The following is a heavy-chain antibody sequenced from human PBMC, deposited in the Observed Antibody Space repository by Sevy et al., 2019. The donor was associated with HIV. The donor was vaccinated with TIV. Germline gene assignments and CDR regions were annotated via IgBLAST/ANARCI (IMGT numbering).Heavy chain of an antibody. CDR1: GFTFSSYA. CDR2: ISYDGSNK. CDR3: ARDRVLRFLEWFDAFDI. V-gene: IGHV3-30*04. J-gene: IGHJ3*02. Sequence: GESLKISCAASGFTFSSYAMHWVRQAPGKGLEWVAVISYDGSNKYYADSVKGRFTISRDNSKNTLYLQMNSLRAEDTAMYYCARDRVLRFLEWFDAFDIWGQGTMVTVSS. D-gene: IGHD3-3*01.